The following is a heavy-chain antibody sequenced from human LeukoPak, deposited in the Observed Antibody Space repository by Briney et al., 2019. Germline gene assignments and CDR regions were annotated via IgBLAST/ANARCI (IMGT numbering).Heavy chain of an antibody. D-gene: IGHD3-22*01. CDR3: AKLRLVVAENNLDY. V-gene: IGHV3-30*02. CDR2: IGYDGNNK. J-gene: IGHJ4*02. CDR1: GFTFSSYG. Sequence: GGSLRLSCAASGFTFSSYGMKWVRRAPGKGLEWVAFIGYDGNNKYYADSVKGRFTISRDNSKNTLYLQMNSLRPEDTAVYYCAKLRLVVAENNLDYWGQGTLVTVSS.